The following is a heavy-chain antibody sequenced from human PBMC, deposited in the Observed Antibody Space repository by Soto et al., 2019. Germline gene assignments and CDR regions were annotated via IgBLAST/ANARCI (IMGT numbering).Heavy chain of an antibody. J-gene: IGHJ4*02. CDR2: ISYDGSNK. V-gene: IGHV3-30-3*01. CDR3: ARSGSYSSGWYIGSFDY. CDR1: GFTFSSYA. D-gene: IGHD6-19*01. Sequence: GGSLRLSCAASGFTFSSYAMHWVRQAPGKGLEWVAVISYDGSNKYYADSVKGRFTISRDNSKNTLYLQMNSLRAEDTAVYYCARSGSYSSGWYIGSFDYWGQGTLVTVSS.